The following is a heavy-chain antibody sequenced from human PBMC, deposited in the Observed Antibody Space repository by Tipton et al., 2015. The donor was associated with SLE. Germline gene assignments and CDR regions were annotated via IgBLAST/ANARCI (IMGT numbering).Heavy chain of an antibody. J-gene: IGHJ4*02. CDR1: GYSFPNYW. V-gene: IGHV5-10-1*01. CDR2: IDPSDSHT. CDR3: ARPDCSGGGCNLLVY. D-gene: IGHD2-21*02. Sequence: QLVQSGAEVKKPGESLRISCKGSGYSFPNYWINWVRLLPGKGLEWMGRIDPSDSHTEYSPSLQGHVTISADKSISTAYLQWSSLRASDTAMYYCARPDCSGGGCNLLVYWGQGTLVTVSS.